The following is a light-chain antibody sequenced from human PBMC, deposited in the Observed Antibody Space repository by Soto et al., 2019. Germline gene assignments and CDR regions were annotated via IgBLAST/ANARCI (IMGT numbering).Light chain of an antibody. CDR1: QSVTNK. CDR3: QQYNGSPPWT. V-gene: IGKV3-15*01. Sequence: EIVMTQSPATLSLSPGDRATLSCRASQSVTNKLAWYQQKPGLAPRLLIDDASTRATGVPARFSGSGSGTEFTITISNLPSEDFAVYYCQQYNGSPPWTFGQGTKVEIK. J-gene: IGKJ1*01. CDR2: DAS.